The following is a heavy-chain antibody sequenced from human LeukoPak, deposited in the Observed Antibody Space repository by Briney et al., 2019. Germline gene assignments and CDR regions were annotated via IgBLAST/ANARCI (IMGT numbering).Heavy chain of an antibody. CDR1: GFTFSDYY. CDR3: ARAVRYCSGGSCLYYFDY. J-gene: IGHJ4*02. V-gene: IGHV3-11*05. CDR2: ISSSSSYT. D-gene: IGHD2-15*01. Sequence: GGPLRLSCAASGFTFSDYYMSWIRQAPGKGLEWVSYISSSSSYTNYADSVKGQFTISRDNAKNSLYLQMNSLRAEDTAVYYCARAVRYCSGGSCLYYFDYWGQGTLVTVSS.